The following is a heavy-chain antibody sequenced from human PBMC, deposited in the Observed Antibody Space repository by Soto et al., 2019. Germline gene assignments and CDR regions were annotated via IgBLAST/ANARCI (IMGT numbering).Heavy chain of an antibody. Sequence: SEILSLTCTVSGGSISSGGYYWSWIRQHPGKGLEWIGYIYYSGSTYYNPSLKSRVTISVDTSKNQFSLKLSSVTAADTAVYYCARGPGGKYCSSTSCYSRLDYWGQGTLVTVSS. CDR3: ARGPGGKYCSSTSCYSRLDY. V-gene: IGHV4-31*03. J-gene: IGHJ4*02. CDR1: GGSISSGGYY. D-gene: IGHD2-2*01. CDR2: IYYSGST.